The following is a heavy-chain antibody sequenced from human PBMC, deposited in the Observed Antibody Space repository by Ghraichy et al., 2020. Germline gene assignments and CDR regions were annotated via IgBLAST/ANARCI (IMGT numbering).Heavy chain of an antibody. J-gene: IGHJ6*02. CDR1: GFTFSSYA. V-gene: IGHV3-23*01. CDR3: AKDFSHFLEWLQAAMDV. D-gene: IGHD3-3*01. CDR2: ISGSGGST. Sequence: GGSLRLSCAASGFTFSSYAMSWVRQAPGKGLEWVSAISGSGGSTYYADSVKGRFTISRDNSKNTLYLQMNSLRAEDTAVYYCAKDFSHFLEWLQAAMDVWGQGTTVTVSS.